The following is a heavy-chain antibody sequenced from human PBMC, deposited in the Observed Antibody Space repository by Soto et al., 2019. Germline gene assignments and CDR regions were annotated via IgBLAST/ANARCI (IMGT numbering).Heavy chain of an antibody. Sequence: SVKVSCWASGGPFISYAIIWVRQAPGQGLEWMGGIIPIFGTANYAQKFQGRVTITADESTSTAYMELSSLRSEDTAVYYCARDSSGSSSPVRYYYYGMDVWGQGTTVTVSS. V-gene: IGHV1-69*01. CDR1: GGPFISYA. CDR3: ARDSSGSSSPVRYYYYGMDV. D-gene: IGHD6-6*01. CDR2: IIPIFGTA. J-gene: IGHJ6*02.